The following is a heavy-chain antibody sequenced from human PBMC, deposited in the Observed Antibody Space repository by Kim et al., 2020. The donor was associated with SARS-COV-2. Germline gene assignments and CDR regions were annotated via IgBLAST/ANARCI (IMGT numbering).Heavy chain of an antibody. V-gene: IGHV1-24*01. CDR2: DT. CDR3: ATAGRGWFDP. Sequence: DTIYDQKCQGRVTMTEDTSTATGYMELSRLGSEDTAVYYCATAGRGWFDPWGQGTLVTVSS. J-gene: IGHJ5*02. D-gene: IGHD3-10*01.